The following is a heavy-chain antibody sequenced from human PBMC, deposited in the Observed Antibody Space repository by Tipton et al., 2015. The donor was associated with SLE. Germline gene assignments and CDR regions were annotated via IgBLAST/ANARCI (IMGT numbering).Heavy chain of an antibody. J-gene: IGHJ4*02. CDR2: MTSKGAGGTT. CDR1: GFSVTDVW. D-gene: IGHD2/OR15-2a*01. CDR3: TGNFLGS. V-gene: IGHV3-15*01. Sequence: SLRLSCAVSGFSVTDVWMAWVRQIPGKGLEWVGHMTSKGAGGTTDYTAPVKGRFTMSRDDSKNIMYLQMNSLKTEDTAIYHCTGNFLGSWGQGTLVTVSS.